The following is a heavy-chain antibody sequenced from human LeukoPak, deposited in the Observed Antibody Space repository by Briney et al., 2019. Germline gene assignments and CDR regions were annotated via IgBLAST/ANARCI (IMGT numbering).Heavy chain of an antibody. J-gene: IGHJ5*02. V-gene: IGHV4-39*01. CDR3: ARARGEYCSSTSCYNWFDP. CDR1: GGSISSSSYY. Sequence: SETLSLTCTVSGGSISSSSYYWGWIRQPPGKGLEWIGSIYYSGSTYYNPSLKSRVTISVDTSKNQFSLKLSSVTAADTAVYYRARARGEYCSSTSCYNWFDPWGQGTLVTVSS. CDR2: IYYSGST. D-gene: IGHD2-2*01.